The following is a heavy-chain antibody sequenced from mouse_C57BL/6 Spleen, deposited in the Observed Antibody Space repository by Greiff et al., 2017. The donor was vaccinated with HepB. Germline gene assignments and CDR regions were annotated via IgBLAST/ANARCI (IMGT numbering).Heavy chain of an antibody. D-gene: IGHD1-1*01. CDR3: ARTDYGSSETGYAMDY. CDR2: INPGSGGT. V-gene: IGHV1-54*01. CDR1: GYAFTNYL. Sequence: QVQLKESGAELVRPGTSVKVSCKASGYAFTNYLIEWVKQRPGQGLEWIGVINPGSGGTNYNEKFKGKATLTADKSSSTAYMQLSSLTSEDSAVYFCARTDYGSSETGYAMDYWGQGTSVTVSS. J-gene: IGHJ4*01.